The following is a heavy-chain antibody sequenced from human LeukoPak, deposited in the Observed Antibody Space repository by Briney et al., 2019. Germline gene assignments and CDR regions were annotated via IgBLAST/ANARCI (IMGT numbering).Heavy chain of an antibody. CDR3: ARGLLVPAVGWFDP. D-gene: IGHD2-2*01. J-gene: IGHJ5*02. V-gene: IGHV4-34*01. CDR2: INHSGST. CDR1: GGSFSGYY. Sequence: SHTLSLTCAVYGGSFSGYYWSWIRQPPGKGLEWIGEINHSGSTNYNPSLKSRVTISVDTSKNQFSLKLSSVTAADTAVYYCARGLLVPAVGWFDPWGQGTLVTVSS.